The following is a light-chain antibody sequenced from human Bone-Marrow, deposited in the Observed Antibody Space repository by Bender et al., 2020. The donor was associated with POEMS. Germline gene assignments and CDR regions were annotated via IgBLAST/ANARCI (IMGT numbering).Light chain of an antibody. CDR1: SGHSSYA. CDR3: QTWGAGIRV. Sequence: QPVLTQSPSASASLGASVKITCTLSSGHSSYAIAWHQPQPEKGPRYLMKVNSDGSHNKGDGIPDRFSGSSSGAERHLTTSSLQPEDEADYYCQTWGAGIRVFGGGTKLTVL. J-gene: IGLJ3*02. CDR2: VNSDGSH. V-gene: IGLV4-69*02.